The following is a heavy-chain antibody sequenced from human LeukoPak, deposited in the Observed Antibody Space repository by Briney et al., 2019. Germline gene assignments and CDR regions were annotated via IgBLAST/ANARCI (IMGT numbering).Heavy chain of an antibody. J-gene: IGHJ4*02. CDR3: ARGAEYYAIWRGYAGYSDY. Sequence: PSETLSLTCTVSGFSISSAYYWGWIRQPPGKGLEWIGSIYHTGRTYYNPSLKSRVTISVDTSKNQFSLKLTSVTAADTAVYFCARGAEYYAIWRGYAGYSDYWGQGISVTVSS. V-gene: IGHV4-38-2*02. CDR2: IYHTGRT. CDR1: GFSISSAYY. D-gene: IGHD3-3*01.